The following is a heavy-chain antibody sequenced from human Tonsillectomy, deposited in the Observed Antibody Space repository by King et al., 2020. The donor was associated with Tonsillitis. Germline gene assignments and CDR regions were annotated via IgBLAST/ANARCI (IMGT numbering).Heavy chain of an antibody. J-gene: IGHJ4*02. CDR2: ITGYTGKT. V-gene: IGHV1-18*04. CDR1: GYSFTNYG. Sequence: QLVQSGAEVKKPGASVKVSCETSGYSFTNYGISWVRQAPGQGPEWMGGITGYTGKTNYAQRFQGRVTMTTDTSTSTAYMELSSLNSDDTAIYYCARHSGSWHHYFDYWGQGTLVTVSS. CDR3: ARHSGSWHHYFDY. D-gene: IGHD6-13*01.